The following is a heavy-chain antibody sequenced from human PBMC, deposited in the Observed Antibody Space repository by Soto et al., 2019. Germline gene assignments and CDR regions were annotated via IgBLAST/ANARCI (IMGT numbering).Heavy chain of an antibody. J-gene: IGHJ4*02. CDR2: INSDGSST. V-gene: IGHV3-74*01. CDR3: ARGGAVSSGWYDCH. Sequence: EVQLVESGGGLVQPGGSLRLSCGASGFTFSTYNMHWVRQGPGQGLVWVSRINSDGSSTRYADSVKGRFTISRDNAKNTLYLQMNSLRVEDKAIYYCARGGAVSSGWYDCHWGLGTLVTGSS. CDR1: GFTFSTYN. D-gene: IGHD6-19*01.